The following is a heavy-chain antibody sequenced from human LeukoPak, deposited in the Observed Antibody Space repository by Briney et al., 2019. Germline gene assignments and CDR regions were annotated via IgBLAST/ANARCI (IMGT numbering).Heavy chain of an antibody. D-gene: IGHD5-12*01. CDR1: GYTFTSYD. V-gene: IGHV1-8*01. J-gene: IGHJ5*02. CDR3: ARGRLAATITNWFDP. CDR2: MNPNSGNT. Sequence: ASAKVSCKASGYTFTSYDINWVRQATGQGLEWMGWMNPNSGNTGYAQKFQGRVTMTRNTSISTAYMELSSLRSEDTAVYYCARGRLAATITNWFDPWGQGTLVTVSS.